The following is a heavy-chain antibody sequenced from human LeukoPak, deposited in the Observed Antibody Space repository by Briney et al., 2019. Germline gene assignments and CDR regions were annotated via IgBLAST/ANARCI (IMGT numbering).Heavy chain of an antibody. CDR1: GYSLSDLS. V-gene: IGHV1-24*01. CDR2: FDTENNKI. D-gene: IGHD6-19*01. J-gene: IGHJ4*02. Sequence: ASVKVSCKISGYSLSDLSIHWVRDAPGEGLVWMGGFDTENNKIVYSQKFQGRVTMTEDTSADTAYKELTSLRSEDTAVYFCATDRVYGSSGRSRGFFDYWGQGTLVIVSS. CDR3: ATDRVYGSSGRSRGFFDY.